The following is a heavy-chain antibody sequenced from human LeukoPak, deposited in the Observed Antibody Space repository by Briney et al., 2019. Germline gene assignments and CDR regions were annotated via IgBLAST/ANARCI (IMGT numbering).Heavy chain of an antibody. CDR2: ISGSGGST. Sequence: PGGSLRLSCAASGFTFSSYAMSWVRQAPGKGLEWVSAISGSGGSTSYADSVKGRFPISRDNSKKTLYLQMNSLRAEHTAVYYCAKDQAVAGYYFGYWGQGTLVTVSS. V-gene: IGHV3-23*01. CDR3: AKDQAVAGYYFGY. D-gene: IGHD6-19*01. J-gene: IGHJ4*02. CDR1: GFTFSSYA.